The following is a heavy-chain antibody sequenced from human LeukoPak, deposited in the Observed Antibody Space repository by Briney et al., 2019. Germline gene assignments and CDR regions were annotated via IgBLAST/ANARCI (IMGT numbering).Heavy chain of an antibody. V-gene: IGHV6-1*01. Sequence: SQTLSLTCAISGDSVSSNSAAWNWIRQSPSRGLEWLGRTYYRSKWYDDYAVSVKSRIIINPDTSKNQFSLQLNSVTPEDTAVYYCARGVGIRPPFDYWGQGTLVTVSS. CDR3: ARGVGIRPPFDY. CDR2: TYYRSKWYD. D-gene: IGHD2-21*01. J-gene: IGHJ4*02. CDR1: GDSVSSNSAA.